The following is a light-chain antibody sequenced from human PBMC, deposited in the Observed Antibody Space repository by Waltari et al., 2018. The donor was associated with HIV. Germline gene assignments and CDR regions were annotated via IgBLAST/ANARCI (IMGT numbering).Light chain of an antibody. Sequence: QSVLSQPPSASGTPGQRVTISCSGGSSNMGRNTVNWYQQLPGTAPKLLIYSNNQRPSGVPDRFSGSKSGTSASLDISGLQSEDEADYYCATWDDRMNGVVFGGGTKLTVL. CDR1: SSNMGRNT. CDR3: ATWDDRMNGVV. J-gene: IGLJ2*01. V-gene: IGLV1-44*01. CDR2: SNN.